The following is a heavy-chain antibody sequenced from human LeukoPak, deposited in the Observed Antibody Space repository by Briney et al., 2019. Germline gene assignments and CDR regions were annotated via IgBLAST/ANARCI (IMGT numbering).Heavy chain of an antibody. D-gene: IGHD1-26*01. V-gene: IGHV3-48*02. J-gene: IGHJ5*01. CDR1: GYPFSSYS. Sequence: GGSLRLSCVASGYPFSSYSMNWIRQAPGKGLEWVSYISVSGGVRSYADSVKGRFTISRDDARNSLYLQMNSLKDEDTAVYYCARLVGASWFDSWGQGTLVTVSS. CDR2: ISVSGGVR. CDR3: ARLVGASWFDS.